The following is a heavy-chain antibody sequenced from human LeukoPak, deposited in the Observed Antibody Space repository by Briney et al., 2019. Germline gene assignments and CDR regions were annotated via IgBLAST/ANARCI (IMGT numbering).Heavy chain of an antibody. J-gene: IGHJ2*01. CDR1: GGSISSYY. Sequence: SETLSLTCTVSGGSISSYYWSWIRQPPGKGLEWIGYIYYSGSTNYNPSLKSRVTISVDTSKNQFSLKLSSVTAADTAVYYCASSPHTAWLQLWHTWYLDLWGRGTLVTVSS. CDR3: ASSPHTAWLQLWHTWYLDL. CDR2: IYYSGST. D-gene: IGHD5-18*01. V-gene: IGHV4-59*01.